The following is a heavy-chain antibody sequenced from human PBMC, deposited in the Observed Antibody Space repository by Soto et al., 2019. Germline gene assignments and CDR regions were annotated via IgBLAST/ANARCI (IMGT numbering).Heavy chain of an antibody. CDR2: IYYTGNT. D-gene: IGHD6-25*01. V-gene: IGHV4-39*01. CDR1: GASISSTNYY. CDR3: AGSYSTGSIPNWFDP. J-gene: IGHJ5*02. Sequence: SETLSLTCTVSGASISSTNYYWGWIRQPPGKGLEWIGTIYYTGNTYYNSSLESRVTISIDTSKNQFSLRLNSMTAADTAVYYCAGSYSTGSIPNWFDPWGQGTRVTVAS.